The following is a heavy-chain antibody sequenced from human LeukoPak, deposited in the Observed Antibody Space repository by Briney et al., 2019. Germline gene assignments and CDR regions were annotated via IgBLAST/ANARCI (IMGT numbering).Heavy chain of an antibody. CDR1: GYSFTSYW. V-gene: IGHV5-51*01. CDR2: IYPGDSDT. D-gene: IGHD2-2*01. Sequence: GESLKISCKGSGYSFTSYWIGWVRQMPGKGLEWMGIIYPGDSDTRYSPSFQGQVTISADKSISTAYPQWSSLKASDTAMYYCASRPKSYCSSTSCYSEPFDYWGQGTLVTVSS. J-gene: IGHJ4*02. CDR3: ASRPKSYCSSTSCYSEPFDY.